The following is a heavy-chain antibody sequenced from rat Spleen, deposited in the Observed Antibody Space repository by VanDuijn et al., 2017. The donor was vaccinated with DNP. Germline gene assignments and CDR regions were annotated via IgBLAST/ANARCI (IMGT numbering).Heavy chain of an antibody. J-gene: IGHJ2*01. D-gene: IGHD1-2*01. Sequence: EVQLVESGGDLVQPGRSLKLSCVASGFTFNNYWMTWIRQVPGKGLEWVASITSSGGSTYYPDSVKGRFTISRDNAKNTLYLQMNSLRSEDTATYYCARCGYYSSYSSFDYWGQGVMVTVSS. CDR3: ARCGYYSSYSSFDY. CDR1: GFTFNNYW. CDR2: ITSSGGST. V-gene: IGHV5-31*01.